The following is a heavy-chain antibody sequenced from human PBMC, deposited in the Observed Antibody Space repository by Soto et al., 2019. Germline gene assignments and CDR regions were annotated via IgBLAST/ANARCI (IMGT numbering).Heavy chain of an antibody. D-gene: IGHD5-18*01. Sequence: QVQLVESGGGVVQPGRSLRLSCAASGFTFSSYAMHWVRQAPGKGLEWVAVISYDGSNKYYADSVKGRFTISRDNSKNXLYLQMNSLRAEDTAVYYCARDEIGYSYGSPWFDPWGQGTLVTVSS. CDR3: ARDEIGYSYGSPWFDP. CDR2: ISYDGSNK. V-gene: IGHV3-30-3*01. J-gene: IGHJ5*02. CDR1: GFTFSSYA.